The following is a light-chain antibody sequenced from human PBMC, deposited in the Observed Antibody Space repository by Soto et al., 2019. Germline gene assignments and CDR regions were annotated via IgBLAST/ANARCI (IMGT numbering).Light chain of an antibody. J-gene: IGKJ1*01. CDR2: DAS. V-gene: IGKV3-15*01. CDR1: QSVSSN. Sequence: EIVMTQSPATLSVSPGERATLSCRASQSVSSNLAWYQQTAGQAPRLLIYDASTRATGIPARFSGSGSGTEFTLTICSLQSEDFAVYYCQQYNNWPRTFGQGTKVDIK. CDR3: QQYNNWPRT.